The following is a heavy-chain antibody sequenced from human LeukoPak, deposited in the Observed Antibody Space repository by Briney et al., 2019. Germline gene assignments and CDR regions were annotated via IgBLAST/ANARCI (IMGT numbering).Heavy chain of an antibody. V-gene: IGHV1-46*03. J-gene: IGHJ3*02. D-gene: IGHD6-13*01. CDR1: GYTFTSYY. CDR3: ARVPWVVDDSSSPKTYAFDI. Sequence: APVKVSCKASGYTFTSYYMHWVRQAPGQGLEWMGIINPSGGSTSYAQKFQGRVTMTRDTSTSTVYMELSSLRSEDTAVYYCARVPWVVDDSSSPKTYAFDIWGQGTMVTVSS. CDR2: INPSGGST.